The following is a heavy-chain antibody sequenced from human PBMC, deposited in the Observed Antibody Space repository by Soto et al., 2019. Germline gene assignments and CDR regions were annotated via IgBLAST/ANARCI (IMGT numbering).Heavy chain of an antibody. CDR2: INPNSGDT. D-gene: IGHD3-9*01. CDR1: GYIFTGYH. Sequence: ASVKVSCKPSGYIFTGYHIHWVRQAPGRGLEWMGWINPNSGDTEYAQNFQGRVTMTRDTSFNLVYMEMSGLMSDDTAVYYCARDARGTRGFDEMDIWGQGTTVTVSS. V-gene: IGHV1-2*02. CDR3: ARDARGTRGFDEMDI. J-gene: IGHJ6*02.